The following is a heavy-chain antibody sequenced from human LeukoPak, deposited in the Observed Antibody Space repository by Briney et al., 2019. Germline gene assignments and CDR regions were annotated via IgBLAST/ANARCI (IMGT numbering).Heavy chain of an antibody. V-gene: IGHV3-33*01. CDR2: IWYDGSKE. Sequence: GGSLRLSCVVSGFTFSSYGMHWVRQAPGKGLEWVAVIWYDGSKEYYIDSVKGRFTISRDNSKNTLYLQMNSLRAEDTAVYYCARGSGYYSLFDYWGQGTLVTVSS. CDR3: ARGSGYYSLFDY. J-gene: IGHJ4*02. D-gene: IGHD3-22*01. CDR1: GFTFSSYG.